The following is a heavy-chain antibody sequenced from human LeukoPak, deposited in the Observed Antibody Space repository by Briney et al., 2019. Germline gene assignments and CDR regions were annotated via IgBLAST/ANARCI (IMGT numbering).Heavy chain of an antibody. J-gene: IGHJ4*02. CDR3: ARDLQQWLVRSGFDY. CDR1: GFTFSSYW. CDR2: INSDGSST. V-gene: IGHV3-74*01. Sequence: GGSLRLSCAASGFTFSSYWMHWVRQAPGKGLVWVSRINSDGSSTSYADSVKGRFTISRDNAKNTLYLQMNSLRAEDTAVYYCARDLQQWLVRSGFDYWGQGTLVTVSS. D-gene: IGHD6-19*01.